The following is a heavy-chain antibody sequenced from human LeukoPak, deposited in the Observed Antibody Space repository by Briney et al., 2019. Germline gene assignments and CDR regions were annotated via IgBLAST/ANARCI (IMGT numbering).Heavy chain of an antibody. CDR1: GGSISSSSYH. CDR2: IYSSVSS. V-gene: IGHV4-39*01. D-gene: IGHD3-10*01. J-gene: IGHJ4*02. CDR3: ATRYGSGTYPRYYFDS. Sequence: SETLSLTCTVSGGSISSSSYHWGWIRQPPGKGLEWIGTIYSSVSSCYNPSLKSRLTISVDTSRNQFSLKLSSVTASDTAVYYCATRYGSGTYPRYYFDSWGQGTLVTVSS.